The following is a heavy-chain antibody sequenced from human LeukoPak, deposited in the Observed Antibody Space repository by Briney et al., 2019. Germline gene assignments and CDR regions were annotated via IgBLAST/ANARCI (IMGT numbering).Heavy chain of an antibody. CDR1: GYTFTSYD. J-gene: IGHJ6*03. CDR3: ARGNYYDSSGYFNYYYYYYMDV. D-gene: IGHD3-22*01. V-gene: IGHV1-18*01. CDR2: ISAYNGNT. Sequence: ASVKVSCKASGYTFTSYDINWVRQAPGQGLEWMGWISAYNGNTNYAQKLQGRVTMTTDTSTSTAYMELRSLRSDDTAVYYCARGNYYDSSGYFNYYYYYYMDVWGKGTTVTISS.